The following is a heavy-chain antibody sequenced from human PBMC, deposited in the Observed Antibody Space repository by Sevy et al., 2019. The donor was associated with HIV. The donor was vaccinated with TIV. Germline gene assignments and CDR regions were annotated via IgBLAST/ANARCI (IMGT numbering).Heavy chain of an antibody. J-gene: IGHJ4*02. CDR3: ARDSTTRPRVLDY. Sequence: SETLPLTCSVSGGSISSYFWTWVRQSPGKGLEWIGNIYFTGNTDYSPSLKSRVTLSLDTSKSQFSLTLKSVTAAETAIYFCARDSTTRPRVLDYWGQGTLVTVSS. CDR1: GGSISSYF. V-gene: IGHV4-59*01. D-gene: IGHD1-1*01. CDR2: IYFTGNT.